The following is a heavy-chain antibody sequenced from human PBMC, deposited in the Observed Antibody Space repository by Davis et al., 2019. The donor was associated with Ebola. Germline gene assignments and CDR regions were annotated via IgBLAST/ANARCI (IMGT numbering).Heavy chain of an antibody. J-gene: IGHJ4*02. V-gene: IGHV4-34*01. CDR2: INHSGST. D-gene: IGHD3-3*01. CDR1: GGSLSNYY. Sequence: SETLSLTCAVYGGSLSNYYWSWIRQPPGKGLEWIGEINHSGSTNYNPSLKSRVTISVDKSKNQFSLKLSSVTAADTAVYYCASIRGNYDFWSGYYTGGVDYWGQGTLVTVSS. CDR3: ASIRGNYDFWSGYYTGGVDY.